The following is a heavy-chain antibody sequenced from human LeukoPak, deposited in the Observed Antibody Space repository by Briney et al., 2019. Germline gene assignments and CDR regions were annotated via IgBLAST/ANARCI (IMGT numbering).Heavy chain of an antibody. J-gene: IGHJ4*02. CDR1: GYSISSGYY. CDR2: IYTSGST. V-gene: IGHV4-4*07. CDR3: ARDPHVDRSPYYFDY. D-gene: IGHD5-12*01. Sequence: SETLSLTCTVSGYSISSGYYWSWIRQPAGKGLEWIGRIYTSGSTNYNPSLKSRVTMSVDTSKNQFSLKLSSVTAADTAVYYCARDPHVDRSPYYFDYWGQGTLVTVSS.